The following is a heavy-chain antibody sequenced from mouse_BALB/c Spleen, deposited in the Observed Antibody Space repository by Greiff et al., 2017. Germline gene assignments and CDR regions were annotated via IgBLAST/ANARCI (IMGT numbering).Heavy chain of an antibody. J-gene: IGHJ1*01. D-gene: IGHD2-4*01. CDR2: IWGGGST. CDR1: GFSLTDYG. Sequence: VKLVESGPGLVAPSQSLSITCTVSGFSLTDYGVSWIRQPPGKGLEWLGVIWGGGSTYYNSALKSRLSISKDNSKSQVFLKMNSLQTDDTAMYYCAKNPPMITTVSYWYFDVWGAGTTVTVSS. CDR3: AKNPPMITTVSYWYFDV. V-gene: IGHV2-6-5*01.